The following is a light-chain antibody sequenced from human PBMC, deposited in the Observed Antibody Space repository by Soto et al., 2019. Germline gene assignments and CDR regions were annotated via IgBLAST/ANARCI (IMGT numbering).Light chain of an antibody. CDR1: QSVSSNY. CDR3: QHYASLPPT. CDR2: DAS. Sequence: EIVLTQSPATLSLSPGESATLSCGASQSVSSNYVAWHQLKPGLAPRLLIYDASSRATGIPDRFSGSGSGTDFTLTISRLEPEDFAVYYCQHYASLPPTFGQGTKLEIK. J-gene: IGKJ2*01. V-gene: IGKV3D-20*01.